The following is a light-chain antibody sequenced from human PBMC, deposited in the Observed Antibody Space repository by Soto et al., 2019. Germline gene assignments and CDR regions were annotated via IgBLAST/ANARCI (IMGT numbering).Light chain of an antibody. Sequence: QSALTQPASVSGSPGQSITISCTGTSSDVGGYNYVSWYQQYPGKVPQLMIYDVSYRPSGVSNRFSGSKSGNTASLTISGLQAEDEADYYCSSYTSSSTYVFGTGTKVTVL. CDR1: SSDVGGYNY. V-gene: IGLV2-14*01. CDR2: DVS. CDR3: SSYTSSSTYV. J-gene: IGLJ1*01.